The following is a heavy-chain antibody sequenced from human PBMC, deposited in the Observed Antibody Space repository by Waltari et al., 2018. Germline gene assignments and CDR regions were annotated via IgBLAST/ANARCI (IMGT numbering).Heavy chain of an antibody. Sequence: QLQLVQSGAEVKKPGASVKVSCKASGYTFTSYDMNWVRQATGQGLEWMGLMNPNSGSTGYAQKFQGRVTMTRDTSISTAYMELSSLTSEDTAVYYCAMGNGAVIKDSFDTWGQGTMVTVSS. D-gene: IGHD3-10*01. V-gene: IGHV1-8*01. CDR3: AMGNGAVIKDSFDT. CDR1: GYTFTSYD. J-gene: IGHJ3*02. CDR2: MNPNSGST.